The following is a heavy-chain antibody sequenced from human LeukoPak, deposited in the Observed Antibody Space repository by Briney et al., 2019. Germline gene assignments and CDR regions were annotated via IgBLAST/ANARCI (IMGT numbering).Heavy chain of an antibody. CDR2: IYYSGST. V-gene: IGHV4-39*01. Sequence: SETLSLTCTVSGGSISSSNYCWGWSRQPPGKGLELLGTIYYSGSTYYNPSLKSRVTISVDTSKNQFSLRLSSVTAADTAVYYCASINGGTPFYYYMDVWGKGTTVTVSS. CDR1: GGSISSSNYC. CDR3: ASINGGTPFYYYMDV. D-gene: IGHD3-16*01. J-gene: IGHJ6*03.